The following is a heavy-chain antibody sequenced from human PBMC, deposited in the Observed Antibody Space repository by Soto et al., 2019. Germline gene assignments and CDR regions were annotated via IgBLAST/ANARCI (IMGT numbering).Heavy chain of an antibody. CDR2: IGTAGDR. J-gene: IGHJ4*02. V-gene: IGHV3-13*01. D-gene: IGHD4-17*01. CDR1: GFTFSSYD. Sequence: EVQLVESGGGLVQPGGSLRLSCAASGFTFSSYDMYWVRQATGKGLEWVSGIGTAGDRYYPGSVKGRFTISRENAKNALYLQMNSLGAGDTAVYYCARGNDYGDYAMLDYWGQGSLVTVSS. CDR3: ARGNDYGDYAMLDY.